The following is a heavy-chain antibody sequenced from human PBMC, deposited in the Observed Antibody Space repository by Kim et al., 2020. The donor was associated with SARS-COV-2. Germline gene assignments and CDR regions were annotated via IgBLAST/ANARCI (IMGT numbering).Heavy chain of an antibody. V-gene: IGHV3-74*01. Sequence: VKGRFTIYRDNAKNTLYLQMNSLRAEDTAVYYCARGPRQTVWEPTDWFDPWGQGTLVTVSS. D-gene: IGHD1-26*01. CDR3: ARGPRQTVWEPTDWFDP. J-gene: IGHJ5*02.